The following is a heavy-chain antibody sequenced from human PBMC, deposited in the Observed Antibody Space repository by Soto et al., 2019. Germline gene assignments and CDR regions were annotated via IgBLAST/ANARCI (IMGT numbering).Heavy chain of an antibody. D-gene: IGHD6-19*01. Sequence: PWWSLRLSCSASAFTFSGSVLHWVRPASGKGLEWVGSIRSKPNNHETAYAASVKGRFTISRDDSKNTAHLLMNSLKTEDTAVYYCTRHEVDATGWYLNCFDPWGQGTLVTVPS. V-gene: IGHV3-73*01. CDR2: IRSKPNNHET. CDR3: TRHEVDATGWYLNCFDP. CDR1: AFTFSGSV. J-gene: IGHJ5*02.